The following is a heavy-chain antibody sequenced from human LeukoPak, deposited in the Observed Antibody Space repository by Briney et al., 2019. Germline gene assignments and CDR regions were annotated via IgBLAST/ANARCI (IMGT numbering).Heavy chain of an antibody. D-gene: IGHD6-19*01. V-gene: IGHV3-30*18. CDR1: GFTFSSYG. J-gene: IGHJ5*02. CDR2: ISYDGSNK. Sequence: GGSLRLSCAASGFTFSSYGMHWVRQAPGKGLGWVAVISYDGSNKYYADSVKGRFTISRDNSKNTLYLQMNSLRAEDTAVYYCAKDLGNLYSSGSWGQGTLVTVSS. CDR3: AKDLGNLYSSGS.